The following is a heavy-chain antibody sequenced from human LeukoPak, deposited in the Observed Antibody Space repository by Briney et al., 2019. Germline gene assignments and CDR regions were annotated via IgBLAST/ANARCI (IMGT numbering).Heavy chain of an antibody. CDR2: ISAYNGNT. Sequence: ATVKVSCKASGYTFTSYGISWVRQAPGQGLEWMGWISAYNGNTNYAQKLQGRVTMTTDTSTSTAYMELRSLRSDDTAVYYCARDTPMGYYGSSGYYNGGAFDIWGQGTMVTVSS. D-gene: IGHD3-22*01. CDR1: GYTFTSYG. V-gene: IGHV1-18*01. J-gene: IGHJ3*02. CDR3: ARDTPMGYYGSSGYYNGGAFDI.